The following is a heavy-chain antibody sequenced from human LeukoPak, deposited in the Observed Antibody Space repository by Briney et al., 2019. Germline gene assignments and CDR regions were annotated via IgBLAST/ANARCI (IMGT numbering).Heavy chain of an antibody. CDR2: IYSGDTT. Sequence: GGSLRLSCAASGFTVSTNYMSWVRQAPGKGLEWVSVIYSGDTTFYADSVRGKFTISRDNSKNTLYLQMNSLTAEDTAVYYCASILRSSSGYYFDYWGQGTLVTVSS. V-gene: IGHV3-66*01. J-gene: IGHJ4*02. CDR3: ASILRSSSGYYFDY. D-gene: IGHD3-10*01. CDR1: GFTVSTNY.